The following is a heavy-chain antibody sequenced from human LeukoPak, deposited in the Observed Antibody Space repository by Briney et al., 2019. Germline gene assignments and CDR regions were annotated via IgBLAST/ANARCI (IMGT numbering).Heavy chain of an antibody. J-gene: IGHJ5*02. CDR1: GFTFSDKW. CDR2: IKKDGSQK. Sequence: GGSLRLSCVASGFTFSDKWMSWVRQAPGKGPEWVASIKKDGSQKYYVDSVKGRFTISRDDAQNSLYLEMSSLSVEDTAIYSCARVGWELLNLHFDPWGQGTLVTVSS. CDR3: ARVGWELLNLHFDP. V-gene: IGHV3-7*03. D-gene: IGHD1-26*01.